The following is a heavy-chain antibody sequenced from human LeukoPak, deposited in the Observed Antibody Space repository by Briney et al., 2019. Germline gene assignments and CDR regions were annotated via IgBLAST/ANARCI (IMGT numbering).Heavy chain of an antibody. J-gene: IGHJ3*01. D-gene: IGHD3-16*01. CDR3: ARLGALHDAFDV. CDR2: IHYSGST. Sequence: PSETLSLTCTVSGGSISSYYWSWIRQPPGEGLEWIGNIHYSGSTKYNPSLKSRVTISVDTSKNQFSLRVTSLTAADTAVYYCARLGALHDAFDVWGQGTLVTVSS. CDR1: GGSISSYY. V-gene: IGHV4-59*12.